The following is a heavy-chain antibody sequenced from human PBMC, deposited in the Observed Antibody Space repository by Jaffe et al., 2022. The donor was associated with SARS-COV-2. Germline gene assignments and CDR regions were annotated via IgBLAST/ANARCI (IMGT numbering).Heavy chain of an antibody. CDR2: IYPGDSDA. D-gene: IGHD1-26*01. CDR1: GYSFTSSW. Sequence: EVQLVQSGAEVKKPGESLKLSCKASGYSFTSSWIGWVRQMPGKGLEWMGIIYPGDSDARYGPSFQGQVTFSADKSIRTAYLQWSSLKASDTAMYYCARWVGSSGGSGRYIQHWGQGTLVTVSS. CDR3: ARWVGSSGGSGRYIQH. V-gene: IGHV5-51*01. J-gene: IGHJ1*01.